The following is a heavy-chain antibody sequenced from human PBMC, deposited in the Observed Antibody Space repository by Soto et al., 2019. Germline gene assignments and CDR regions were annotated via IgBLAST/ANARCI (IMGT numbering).Heavy chain of an antibody. D-gene: IGHD6-19*01. V-gene: IGHV1-69*01. J-gene: IGHJ4*02. CDR1: GGTFSSYA. CDR2: IIHIFGTA. Sequence: QVQLVQSGAEVKKPGSSVKVSCKASGGTFSSYAISGVRQTPGQGLEWLGGIIHIFGTANYAQKFQGRVTITAHESTSTAYMERSSLRSEDTAVYCCARRVKSGWYYCDYWVPGSLVAVAS. CDR3: ARRVKSGWYYCDY.